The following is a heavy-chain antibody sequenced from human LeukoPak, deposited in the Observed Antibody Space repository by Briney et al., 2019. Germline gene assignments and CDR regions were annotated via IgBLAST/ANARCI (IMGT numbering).Heavy chain of an antibody. CDR1: GYTFTSYD. CDR3: ARGGGVTTRGGRYYYYYMDG. D-gene: IGHD3-16*01. Sequence: SVKVSCKASGYTFTSYDINWVRQATGQGLEWMGWMNPNSGNTSYAQKFQGRVTMTRNTSISTAYMELSSLRSEDTAVYYCARGGGVTTRGGRYYYYYMDGWGKGTTVAISS. J-gene: IGHJ6*03. V-gene: IGHV1-8*01. CDR2: MNPNSGNT.